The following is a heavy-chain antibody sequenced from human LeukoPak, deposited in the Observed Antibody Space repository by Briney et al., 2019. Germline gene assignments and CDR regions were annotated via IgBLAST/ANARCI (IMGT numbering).Heavy chain of an antibody. Sequence: GGSLRLSCAASGFTVNSNYMSWVRQAPGEGLEWVSVIYSGGSAYYADSVKGRFTISRDNSKNTLYLRMNSLGADDTAIYYCTGYGLDYWGQGTLVTVSS. V-gene: IGHV3-53*01. D-gene: IGHD5-18*01. CDR1: GFTVNSNY. CDR3: TGYGLDY. CDR2: IYSGGSA. J-gene: IGHJ4*02.